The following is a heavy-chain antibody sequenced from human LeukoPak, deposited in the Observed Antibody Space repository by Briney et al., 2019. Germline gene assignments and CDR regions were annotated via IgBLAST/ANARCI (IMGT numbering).Heavy chain of an antibody. V-gene: IGHV3-43*02. CDR1: GFTFDDYA. J-gene: IGHJ3*02. Sequence: GGSLRLSCAASGFTFDDYAMHWLRQAPGKGLEWVSLISGDGGSTYYADSVKGRFTISRDNSKNSLYLQMNSMRTQDTALYYCAKDAPGWYDAFDIWCQGTMVTVSS. CDR2: ISGDGGST. CDR3: AKDAPGWYDAFDI. D-gene: IGHD6-19*01.